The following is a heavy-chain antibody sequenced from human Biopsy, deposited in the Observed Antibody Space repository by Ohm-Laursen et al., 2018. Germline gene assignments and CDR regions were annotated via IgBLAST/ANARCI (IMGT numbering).Heavy chain of an antibody. D-gene: IGHD3-9*01. CDR1: GFSISSGYY. CDR2: VYDSGKS. CDR3: ARDRFDLLTPNWFDP. V-gene: IGHV4-38-2*02. J-gene: IGHJ5*02. Sequence: SETLSLTCAVSGFSISSGYYWGWIRQPPGKGLEWIGSVYDSGKSYYNPSLKSRVTISVDVPKNQFSLKLSSVTAADTAVYYCARDRFDLLTPNWFDPWGQGTLVTVSS.